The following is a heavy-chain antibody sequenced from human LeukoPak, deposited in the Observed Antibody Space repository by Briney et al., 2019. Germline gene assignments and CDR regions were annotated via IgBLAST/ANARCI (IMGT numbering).Heavy chain of an antibody. J-gene: IGHJ4*02. Sequence: SETLSLTCTVSGGSISSGSYYWSWIRQPAGKGLEWIGRIYTSGSTNYNPSLKSRVTISVDTSKNQFSLKLSSVTAADTAVYYCARDRGGRKGYFDYWGQGTLVTVSS. V-gene: IGHV4-61*02. CDR1: GGSISSGSYY. CDR3: ARDRGGRKGYFDY. D-gene: IGHD3-16*01. CDR2: IYTSGST.